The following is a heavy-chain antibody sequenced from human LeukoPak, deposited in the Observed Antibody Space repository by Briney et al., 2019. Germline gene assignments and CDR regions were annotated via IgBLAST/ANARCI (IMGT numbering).Heavy chain of an antibody. Sequence: PGGSLRLSCAASGFTFSDYYMSWIRQAPGKGLEWVSYISSTGSTIYYADFVKGRFTISRDNAKSSLYLQMNSLRAEDTAVYYCARRYCSTCPTGHAFDLWGQGTMVTVSS. J-gene: IGHJ3*01. CDR1: GFTFSDYY. CDR2: ISSTGSTI. V-gene: IGHV3-11*01. CDR3: ARRYCSTCPTGHAFDL. D-gene: IGHD2-2*01.